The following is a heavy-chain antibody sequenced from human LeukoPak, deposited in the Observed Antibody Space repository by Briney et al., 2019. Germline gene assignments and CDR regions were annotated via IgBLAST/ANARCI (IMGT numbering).Heavy chain of an antibody. D-gene: IGHD6-13*01. CDR1: GGSISSYY. CDR3: ARVYSSSWYSVGFDY. Sequence: SETLSLTCTVSGGSISSYYWSWIRQPAGKGLEWIGRIYTSGSTNYNPSLKSRVTMSVDTSKNQFSLKLSSVTAADTAVYYCARVYSSSWYSVGFDYWGQGTLVTVSS. J-gene: IGHJ4*02. CDR2: IYTSGST. V-gene: IGHV4-4*07.